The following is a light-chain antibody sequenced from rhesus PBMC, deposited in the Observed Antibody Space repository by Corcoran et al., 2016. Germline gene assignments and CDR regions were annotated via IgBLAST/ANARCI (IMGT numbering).Light chain of an antibody. J-gene: IGKJ3*01. CDR3: QQGYSTPFT. CDR2: AES. V-gene: IGKV1-33*02. Sequence: DIQMSQSPSSLSASVGDKVTITCRASQGISNALAWYQQKPGKPPKLLIYAESSLESGVPSRFSGSSSGTDFTLPIRSLQPEDFAPYYCQQGYSTPFTFGPGTKLDIK. CDR1: QGISNA.